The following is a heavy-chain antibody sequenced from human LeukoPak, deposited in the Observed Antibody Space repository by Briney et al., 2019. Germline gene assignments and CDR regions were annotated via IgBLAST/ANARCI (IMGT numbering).Heavy chain of an antibody. CDR2: ISYDGSNK. Sequence: GGSLRLSCAASGFTFSSYSMNWVRQAPGKGLEWVAVISYDGSNKYYADSVKGRFTISRDNSKNTLYLQMNSLRAEDTAVYYCARTMGRYQLLDDSNGMDVWGQGTTVTVSS. V-gene: IGHV3-30*03. CDR1: GFTFSSYS. D-gene: IGHD2-2*01. J-gene: IGHJ6*02. CDR3: ARTMGRYQLLDDSNGMDV.